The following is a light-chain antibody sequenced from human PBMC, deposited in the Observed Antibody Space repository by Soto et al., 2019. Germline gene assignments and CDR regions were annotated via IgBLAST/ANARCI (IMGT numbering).Light chain of an antibody. Sequence: DTVMTRSPATRSVSPGERATLSCRASQTVSTTLAWYQHKPGKAPNLLIYGASTRATGIPSRFSGSGSGTEFTLTISSLQSGDFAIYYCQQSIYWPLTFGQGTRVDIK. V-gene: IGKV3-15*01. CDR3: QQSIYWPLT. CDR1: QTVSTT. J-gene: IGKJ1*01. CDR2: GAS.